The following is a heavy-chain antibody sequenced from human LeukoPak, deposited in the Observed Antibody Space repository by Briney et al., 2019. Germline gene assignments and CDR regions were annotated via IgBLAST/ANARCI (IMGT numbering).Heavy chain of an antibody. Sequence: SETLSLTCTVSGGSISSGGYSWSWIRQPPGKALEWIGYIYQSGSTYYNPSLKSRVTISVDRSKNQFFLNLNSVTAADTAVYYYVNRGGNDAFDIWGQGTMVTVSS. CDR1: GGSISSGGYS. CDR3: VNRGGNDAFDI. CDR2: IYQSGST. D-gene: IGHD3-16*01. J-gene: IGHJ3*02. V-gene: IGHV4-30-2*01.